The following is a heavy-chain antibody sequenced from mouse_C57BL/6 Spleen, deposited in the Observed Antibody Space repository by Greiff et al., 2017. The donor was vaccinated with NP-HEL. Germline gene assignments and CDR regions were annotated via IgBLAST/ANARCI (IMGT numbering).Heavy chain of an antibody. CDR3: TRPWDVDY. D-gene: IGHD4-1*01. CDR2: IDPETGGT. V-gene: IGHV1-15*01. Sequence: QVQLKESGAELVRPGASVTLSCKASGYTFTDYEMHWVKQTPVHGLEWIGAIDPETGGTAYNQKFKGKAILTADKSSSTAYMELRSLTSEDSAVYYCTRPWDVDYWGQGTTLTVSS. CDR1: GYTFTDYE. J-gene: IGHJ2*01.